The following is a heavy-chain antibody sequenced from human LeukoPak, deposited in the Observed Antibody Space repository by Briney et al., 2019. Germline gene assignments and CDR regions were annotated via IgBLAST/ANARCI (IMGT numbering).Heavy chain of an antibody. CDR3: AELGITMIGGV. CDR2: ISSSGSTI. Sequence: GGSLRLSCAASGFTFSSYEMNWVRQAPGKGLEWVLYISSSGSTIYYADSVKGRFTTSRDNAKNSLYLQMNSLRAEDTAVYYCAELGITMIGGVWGKGTTVTISS. D-gene: IGHD3-10*02. V-gene: IGHV3-48*03. CDR1: GFTFSSYE. J-gene: IGHJ6*04.